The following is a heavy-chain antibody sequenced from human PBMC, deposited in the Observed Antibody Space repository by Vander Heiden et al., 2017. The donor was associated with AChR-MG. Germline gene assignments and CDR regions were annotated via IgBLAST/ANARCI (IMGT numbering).Heavy chain of an antibody. D-gene: IGHD2-15*01. CDR1: GFSLSTSRVG. CDR3: AHMGGYCSGGSCYGWFDP. J-gene: IGHJ5*02. CDR2: IYWDDDK. V-gene: IGHV2-5*02. Sequence: QITLKESRPTLLKPTQTLTLTCTFPGFSLSTSRVGVGWIRQPPGKALEWLALIYWDDDKRYSPSLKSRLTITKDTSKNQVVLTMTNMDPVDTATYYCAHMGGYCSGGSCYGWFDPWGQGTLVTVSS.